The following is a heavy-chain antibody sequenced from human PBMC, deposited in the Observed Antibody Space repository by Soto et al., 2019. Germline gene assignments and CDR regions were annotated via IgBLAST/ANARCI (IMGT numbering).Heavy chain of an antibody. V-gene: IGHV5-51*01. CDR1: GYSFTSYW. CDR3: ARLVASSSPFDY. Sequence: PXECLKMSCKGSGYSFTSYWIGWVRQMPGKGLEWMGIIYPGDSDTRYSPSFQGQVTISADKSISTAYLQWSSLKASDTAMYYCARLVASSSPFDYWGQGTLVTVSS. J-gene: IGHJ4*02. D-gene: IGHD6-6*01. CDR2: IYPGDSDT.